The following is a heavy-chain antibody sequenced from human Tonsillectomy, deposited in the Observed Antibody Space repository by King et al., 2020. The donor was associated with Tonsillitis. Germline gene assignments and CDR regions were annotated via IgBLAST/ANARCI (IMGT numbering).Heavy chain of an antibody. V-gene: IGHV4-34*01. Sequence: VQLQQWGAGLLKPSETLSLTCAVYGGSFSGYYWSWIRQPPGKGLEWIGEINHSGSTNYNPSLKSRVTISVDTSKNQFSLKLSSVTAADTAVYYCARRRFSKFRAFDIWGQGTMVTVSS. J-gene: IGHJ3*02. CDR2: INHSGST. CDR3: ARRRFSKFRAFDI. CDR1: GGSFSGYY.